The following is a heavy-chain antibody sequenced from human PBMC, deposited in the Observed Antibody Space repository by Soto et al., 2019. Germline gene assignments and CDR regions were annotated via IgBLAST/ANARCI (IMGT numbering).Heavy chain of an antibody. CDR2: IIPIFGTA. J-gene: IGHJ4*02. Sequence: AVKVSCKASGGTFSSYAISWVRQAPGQGLEWMGGIIPIFGTANYAQKFQGRVTITADESTSTAYMELSSLRSEDTAVYYCARAHSPDYGGNVGYYFDYWGQGTLVTAPQ. CDR1: GGTFSSYA. CDR3: ARAHSPDYGGNVGYYFDY. V-gene: IGHV1-69*13. D-gene: IGHD4-17*01.